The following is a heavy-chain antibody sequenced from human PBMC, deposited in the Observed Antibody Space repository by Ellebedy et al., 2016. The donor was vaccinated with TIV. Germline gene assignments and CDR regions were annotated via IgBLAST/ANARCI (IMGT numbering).Heavy chain of an antibody. D-gene: IGHD3-16*01. CDR3: ARSSMLKGYSFDL. Sequence: MPSETLSLTCSVSGASIESAYWTWIRQSPGKGLELIGHLYNTGNTKYHPALKSRVTILKDMSRNQFSLELKSVTAADTAVYYCARSSMLKGYSFDLWGQGRMVTVSS. J-gene: IGHJ3*01. CDR1: GASIESAY. CDR2: LYNTGNT. V-gene: IGHV4-59*08.